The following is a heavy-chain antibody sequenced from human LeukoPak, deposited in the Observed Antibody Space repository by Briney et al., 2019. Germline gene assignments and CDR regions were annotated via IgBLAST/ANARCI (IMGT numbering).Heavy chain of an antibody. V-gene: IGHV3-30*03. D-gene: IGHD2/OR15-2a*01. Sequence: SGGSLRLSCAASGFTFRSYGMHWVRQAPGKGLEWVAVISYDGSNKYYADSVKGRFTISRDNSKNTLYLQMNSLRAEDTAVYYCARDTSTYWYFDLWGRGTLVTVSS. CDR3: ARDTSTYWYFDL. CDR2: ISYDGSNK. CDR1: GFTFRSYG. J-gene: IGHJ2*01.